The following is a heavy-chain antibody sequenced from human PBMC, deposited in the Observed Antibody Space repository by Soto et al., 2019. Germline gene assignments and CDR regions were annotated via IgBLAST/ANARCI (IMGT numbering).Heavy chain of an antibody. CDR3: AKTFLYHDYGDYRLDP. V-gene: IGHV3-23*01. CDR2: ISGSGGST. CDR1: GFTFSSYD. J-gene: IGHJ5*02. Sequence: EVQLLESGGGLVQPGGSLRLSCAASGFTFSSYDMSWVRQAPGKGLEWVSAISGSGGSTYYADSVKGRFTISRDNSKNTLYLQMNSLRAEDTAVYYCAKTFLYHDYGDYRLDPWGQGTLVTVSS. D-gene: IGHD4-17*01.